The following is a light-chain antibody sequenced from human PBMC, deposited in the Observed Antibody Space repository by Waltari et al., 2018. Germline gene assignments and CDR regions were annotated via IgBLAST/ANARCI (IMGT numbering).Light chain of an antibody. CDR2: DNK. V-gene: IGLV1-51*01. CDR3: GTWDSSLNAYV. CDR1: SSNIGGNS. J-gene: IGLJ1*01. Sequence: QSVLTQPPSVSAAPGQKVSISCSGSSSNIGGNSVSWYQQLPGTAPKLLVYDNKKRPSGIPDRFSVYKSGTSATVGITGLQTGDEADYYCGTWDSSLNAYVFGTGTKVTVL.